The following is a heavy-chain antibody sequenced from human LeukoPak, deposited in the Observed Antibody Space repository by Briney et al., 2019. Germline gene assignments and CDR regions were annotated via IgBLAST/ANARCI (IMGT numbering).Heavy chain of an antibody. Sequence: ASVKVSCKASGYTFTGYYMHWVRQAPGQGLEWMGWINPNSGGTNYAQKFQGRVTMTRDTSTTTVYMELSSLRSEDTAVYYCAIRGTATFDYWGQGTLVTVSS. CDR3: AIRGTATFDY. CDR1: GYTFTGYY. D-gene: IGHD2-21*02. CDR2: INPNSGGT. J-gene: IGHJ4*02. V-gene: IGHV1-2*02.